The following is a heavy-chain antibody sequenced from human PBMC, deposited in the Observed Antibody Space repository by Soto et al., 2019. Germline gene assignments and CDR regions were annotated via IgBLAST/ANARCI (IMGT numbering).Heavy chain of an antibody. CDR1: GGSIRSSNC. Sequence: ASETLSLTCAVSGGSIRSSNCWSWVRQPPGKGLEWIGEIYYSGSTNYNASLRSRVTISADKSKNQFSLKLSSVTAADTAVYYCARERCSSTSCYHFDYWGQGTLVTVSS. CDR2: IYYSGST. D-gene: IGHD2-2*01. CDR3: ARERCSSTSCYHFDY. J-gene: IGHJ4*02. V-gene: IGHV4-4*02.